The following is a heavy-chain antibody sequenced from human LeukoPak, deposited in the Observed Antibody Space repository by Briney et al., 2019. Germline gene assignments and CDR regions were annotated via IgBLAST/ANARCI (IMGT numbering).Heavy chain of an antibody. CDR3: ARCVDY. D-gene: IGHD2-15*01. J-gene: IGHJ4*02. V-gene: IGHV3-7*01. CDR1: AFTFSSYG. CDR2: IKKDGSEK. Sequence: PGGSLRLSCAASAFTFSSYGMGWVRPPQGKGLEWVAKIKKDGSEKYYVDSVKGPFTISRDNAKTSLYLQMNSLRAEDTAVYYCARCVDYWGQGTLVTVSS.